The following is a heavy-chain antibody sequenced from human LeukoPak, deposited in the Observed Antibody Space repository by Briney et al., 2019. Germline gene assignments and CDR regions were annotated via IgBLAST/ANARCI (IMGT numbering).Heavy chain of an antibody. CDR3: VGSASPASDAFDI. CDR1: GGSISSYY. CDR2: IYTSGST. J-gene: IGHJ3*02. Sequence: SETLSLTCTVSGGSISSYYWSWIRQPAGKGLEWIGRIYTSGSTNYNPSLKSRVTMSVDTSKNQFSLKLSSVTAADTAVYYCVGSASPASDAFDIWGQGTMVTVSS. D-gene: IGHD2-15*01. V-gene: IGHV4-4*07.